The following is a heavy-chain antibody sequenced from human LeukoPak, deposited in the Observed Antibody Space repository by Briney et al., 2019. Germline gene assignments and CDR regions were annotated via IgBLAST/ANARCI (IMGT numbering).Heavy chain of an antibody. J-gene: IGHJ5*02. D-gene: IGHD3-16*01. CDR3: ARGISYSTSRGSWYDP. CDR2: ISSTSTYM. CDR1: GFTFSSFS. V-gene: IGHV3-21*01. Sequence: GGSLRLSCAASGFTFSSFSMNWVRQAPGKGLEWVSSISSTSTYMYYAGSVKGRFTISRDNAKNSLYLQMSSLRAEDTAVYYCARGISYSTSRGSWYDPWGQGTLVTVSS.